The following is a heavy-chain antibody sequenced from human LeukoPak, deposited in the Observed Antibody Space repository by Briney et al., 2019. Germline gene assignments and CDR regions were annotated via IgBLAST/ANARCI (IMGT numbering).Heavy chain of an antibody. CDR2: IYSGGST. J-gene: IGHJ3*02. D-gene: IGHD1-26*01. CDR1: GFTVSSNY. CDR3: ARDRSGSRDDAFDI. V-gene: IGHV3-66*01. Sequence: PGGSLRLSCAASGFTVSSNYMSWVRQAPGKGLEWVSVIYSGGSTYYADSVKGRFTISRDNSKNTLYLQMNSLRAEDTAVYYCARDRSGSRDDAFDIWGQGTMVTVSS.